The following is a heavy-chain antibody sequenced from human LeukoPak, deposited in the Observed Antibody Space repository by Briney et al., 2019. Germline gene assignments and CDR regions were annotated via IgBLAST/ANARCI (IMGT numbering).Heavy chain of an antibody. J-gene: IGHJ3*02. D-gene: IGHD3-9*01. CDR2: MSNSGDDT. CDR1: GFTFSSYA. Sequence: SGGSLRLSCAVSGFTFSSYAMSWVRQAPGKGLEWVSSMSNSGDDTYSADSVKGRFSISRDNSRNTLYLQMRGLRAEDTAVYYCATLYHIGLPIWGQGTMVTVSS. V-gene: IGHV3-23*01. CDR3: ATLYHIGLPI.